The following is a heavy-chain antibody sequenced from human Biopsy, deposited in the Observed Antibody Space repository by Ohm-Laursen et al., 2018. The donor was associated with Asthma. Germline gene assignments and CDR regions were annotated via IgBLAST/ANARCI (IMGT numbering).Heavy chain of an antibody. Sequence: SSLRLSCSASGFTFSSYGMHWVRQAPGKGLEWVAVIWYDGSNKYYADSVKGRFTISRDNSKNTLYLQMNSLRSEDTAVYYCARKAGSCISRTCYSLDFWGQGTLVTVSS. CDR3: ARKAGSCISRTCYSLDF. D-gene: IGHD2-2*01. J-gene: IGHJ4*02. CDR1: GFTFSSYG. V-gene: IGHV3-33*01. CDR2: IWYDGSNK.